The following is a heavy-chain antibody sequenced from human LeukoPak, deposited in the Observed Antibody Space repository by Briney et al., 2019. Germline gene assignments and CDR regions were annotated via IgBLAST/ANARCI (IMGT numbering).Heavy chain of an antibody. CDR1: GFTFPGYA. D-gene: IGHD6-13*01. CDR2: IGGSGDAT. J-gene: IGHJ4*01. V-gene: IGHV3-23*01. CDR3: ARDRSSYLEPTGF. Sequence: GGSLRLSCAASGFTFPGYAMTWVRQAPGKGLEWVSSIGGSGDATYYADVVKGRFSVSRDNSKNTLYLQMNSLRADDTALYHCARDRSSYLEPTGFWGHGTLVTVSS.